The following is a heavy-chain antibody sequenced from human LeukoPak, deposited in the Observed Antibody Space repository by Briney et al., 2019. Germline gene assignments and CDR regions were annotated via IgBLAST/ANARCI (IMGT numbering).Heavy chain of an antibody. J-gene: IGHJ4*02. Sequence: GGSLRLSCAASGFTVSANYMSWVRQAPGKGLEWVSVIYSGGSTYYADSVKDRFTISRDNSKNTVYLQMNSLRAEDTAVYYCARVPGMAAADCWGQGTLVTASS. CDR3: ARVPGMAAADC. CDR2: IYSGGST. D-gene: IGHD6-13*01. V-gene: IGHV3-66*01. CDR1: GFTVSANY.